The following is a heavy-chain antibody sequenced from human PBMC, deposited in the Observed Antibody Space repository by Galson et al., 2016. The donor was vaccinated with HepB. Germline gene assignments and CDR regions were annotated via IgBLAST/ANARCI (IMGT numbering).Heavy chain of an antibody. CDR1: GDSVSSNSAA. CDR3: ARTKWGWFDP. D-gene: IGHD2-8*01. V-gene: IGHV6-1*01. Sequence: CAISGDSVSSNSAAWNWIRQSPSRGLEWLGRTYYRSKWYHDYAVSVKSRILINPDTSKNHFSLQLNSVTPEDTAVYYCARTKWGWFDPRGQGPLVTVSS. CDR2: TYYRSKWYH. J-gene: IGHJ5*02.